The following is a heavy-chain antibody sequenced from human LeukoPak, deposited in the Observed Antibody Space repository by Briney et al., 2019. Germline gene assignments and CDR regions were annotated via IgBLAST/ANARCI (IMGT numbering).Heavy chain of an antibody. CDR3: ARDASAGTPEFFQQ. V-gene: IGHV1-69*04. J-gene: IGHJ1*01. D-gene: IGHD6-19*01. Sequence: SVKVSCKASGGTFSSYSLCWVRQAPGQGLEWMGRIIPIFGIKNYAQKFQGTVTITADKSTSTAYMELSSLRSDGTAVYYCARDASAGTPEFFQQWGQGTLVTVS. CDR2: IIPIFGIK. CDR1: GGTFSSYS.